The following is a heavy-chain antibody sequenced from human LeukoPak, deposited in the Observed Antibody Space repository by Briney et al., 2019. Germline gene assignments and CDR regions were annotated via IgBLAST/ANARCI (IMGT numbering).Heavy chain of an antibody. CDR2: IFYSGST. V-gene: IGHV4-39*01. J-gene: IGHJ6*03. CDR3: ARRTRGGGEPYYYYYMDV. D-gene: IGHD3-10*01. CDR1: GGSISSDSYS. Sequence: SEILSLTCTVSGGSISSDSYSWGWIRQPPGRGLEWIGNIFYSGSTYYNPSLKSRVTISVDTSNNQFSLKLSSVTAADTAVYYCARRTRGGGEPYYYYYMDVWGKGTTVTVSS.